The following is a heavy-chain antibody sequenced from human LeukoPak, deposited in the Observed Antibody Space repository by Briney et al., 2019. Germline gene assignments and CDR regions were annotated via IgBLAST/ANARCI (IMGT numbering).Heavy chain of an antibody. D-gene: IGHD3-22*01. CDR3: AREATMIVVVTTPTYFDY. CDR1: GGTFSSYA. Sequence: SVKVSCKASGGTFSSYAISWVRQAPGQGLEWMGRIIPIFGTANYAQKFQGRVTITADESTSTAYMELSSLRSEDTAVYYCAREATMIVVVTTPTYFDYWGQGTLVTVSS. V-gene: IGHV1-69*13. CDR2: IIPIFGTA. J-gene: IGHJ4*02.